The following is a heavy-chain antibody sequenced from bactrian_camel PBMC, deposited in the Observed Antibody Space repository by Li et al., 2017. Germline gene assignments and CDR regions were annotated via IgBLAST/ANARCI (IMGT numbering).Heavy chain of an antibody. CDR2: IALDGST. J-gene: IGHJ4*01. D-gene: IGHD1*01. Sequence: HVQLVESGGGSVQAGGSLRLSCVASGYTYSSYCMGWFRQLPGKEREGVATIALDGSTTYADSVKGRFTGSKDNAKNTLYLQMNSLTPEDTAMYYCAAKAKTWRPCPRPMDGEVFSSYGQGTQVTVS. CDR1: GYTYSSYC. V-gene: IGHV3S26*01.